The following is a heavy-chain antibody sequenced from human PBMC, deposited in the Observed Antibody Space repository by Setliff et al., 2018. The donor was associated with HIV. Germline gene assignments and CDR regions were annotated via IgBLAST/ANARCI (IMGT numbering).Heavy chain of an antibody. V-gene: IGHV3-23*01. CDR2: ISGSGGRT. CDR3: AGESSIAVAEYFQH. J-gene: IGHJ1*01. D-gene: IGHD6-19*01. CDR1: GFSISSRYY. Sequence: PSETLSLTCDVSGFSISSRYYWGWIRQSPGKGLEWVSDISGSGGRTYYADSVKGRFTISRDNSKNTLYLQMNSLRAEDTAVYYCAGESSIAVAEYFQHWGQGTLVTVSS.